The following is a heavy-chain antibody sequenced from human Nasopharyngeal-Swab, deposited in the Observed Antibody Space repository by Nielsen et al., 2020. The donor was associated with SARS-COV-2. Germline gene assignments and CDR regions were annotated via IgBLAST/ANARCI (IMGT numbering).Heavy chain of an antibody. V-gene: IGHV3-15*01. CDR3: TTDPRQWLVEYYYYMDV. CDR1: GFVLSSVW. Sequence: GESLKISCAAPGFVLSSVWMSWVRQAPGKGLEWVGRIKMKADGGTVEYPTAVRGRFSISRDESKNTLYLQMNSLKTEDTAVYYCTTDPRQWLVEYYYYMDVWGKGTTVTVSS. J-gene: IGHJ6*03. D-gene: IGHD6-19*01. CDR2: IKMKADGGTV.